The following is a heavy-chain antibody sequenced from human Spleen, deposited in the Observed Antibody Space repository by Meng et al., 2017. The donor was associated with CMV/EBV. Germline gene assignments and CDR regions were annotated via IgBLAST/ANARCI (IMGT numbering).Heavy chain of an antibody. CDR2: ISSSSSYI. Sequence: GESLKISCAASGFTFSSYAMSWVRQAPGKGLEWVSSISSSSSYIYYADSVKGRFTISRDNAKNSLYLQMNSLRLEETGVYYCAKDELLFGGANAYFDHWGQGTLVTVSS. J-gene: IGHJ4*02. CDR1: GFTFSSYA. V-gene: IGHV3-21*03. D-gene: IGHD3-16*01. CDR3: AKDELLFGGANAYFDH.